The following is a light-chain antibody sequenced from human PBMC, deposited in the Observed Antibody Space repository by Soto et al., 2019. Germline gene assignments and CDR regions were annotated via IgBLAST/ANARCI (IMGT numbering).Light chain of an antibody. J-gene: IGKJ1*01. CDR2: AAS. V-gene: IGKV3-15*01. CDR1: QSISNN. Sequence: EVVMTQSPATLSLSTGEGGTLSCRDTQSISNNLASYQQPPGQAPRLLIYAASTTATGIPARFSGSGSGTAFTLTISSLQPEDFAVYYCQQYDNWPPWTFGHGTKVDIK. CDR3: QQYDNWPPWT.